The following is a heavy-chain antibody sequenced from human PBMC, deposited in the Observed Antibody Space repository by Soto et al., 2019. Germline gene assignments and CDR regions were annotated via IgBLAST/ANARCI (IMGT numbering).Heavy chain of an antibody. CDR1: GGLLSSYP. V-gene: IGHV1-69*01. CDR2: LIPVFQTA. Sequence: EQLVQSGAAVKKPGSSVKVSCKASGGLLSSYPISWVRQVPGQGLEWMGGLIPVFQTAYYTQRFQGRVTITADESTNTAYMELSSLRSEDTAIYYCARGGSGYTWFNEFWGQGTLVTVSS. CDR3: ARGGSGYTWFNEF. J-gene: IGHJ4*02. D-gene: IGHD3-22*01.